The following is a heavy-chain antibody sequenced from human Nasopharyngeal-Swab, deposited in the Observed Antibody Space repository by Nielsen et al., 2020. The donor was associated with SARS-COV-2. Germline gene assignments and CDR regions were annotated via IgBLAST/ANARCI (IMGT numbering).Heavy chain of an antibody. CDR3: AKAPYLRGLDV. CDR1: GGTFSSYA. V-gene: IGHV3-23*01. Sequence: GASLQMSCAASGGTFSSYAMSWVRQAPGKGLEWVSIISGSGDTTYYADSVNDRFTISRENSKNTLYLQMNSLRVEDAAVYYCAKAPYLRGLDVWGQGTTVTVSS. D-gene: IGHD2-21*01. J-gene: IGHJ6*02. CDR2: ISGSGDTT.